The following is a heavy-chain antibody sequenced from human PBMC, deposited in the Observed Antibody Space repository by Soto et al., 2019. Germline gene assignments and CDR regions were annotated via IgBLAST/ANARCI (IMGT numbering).Heavy chain of an antibody. CDR2: IDTSGHST. V-gene: IGHV3-74*01. J-gene: IGHJ4*02. Sequence: GGSLRLSCEASGFVFTNFWMHWVRHVPGKGLVWVARIDTSGHSTNYAESVKGRFTISRNNAKNTVSLQMNSLRVEDTGVYYCAKDSWYFDLWSQGSQVTVSS. CDR1: GFVFTNFW. D-gene: IGHD6-13*01. CDR3: AKDSWYFDL.